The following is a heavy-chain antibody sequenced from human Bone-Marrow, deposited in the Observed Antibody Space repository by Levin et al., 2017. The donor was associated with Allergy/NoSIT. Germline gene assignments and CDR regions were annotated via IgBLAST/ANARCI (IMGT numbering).Heavy chain of an antibody. V-gene: IGHV1-69*06. D-gene: IGHD1-26*01. J-gene: IGHJ6*02. CDR3: ARDAGDMASYFYSGMDV. Sequence: ASVKVSCKASGGTFSSHAINWVRQAPGQGLEWLGGIIPMFGSTNYAQKFQGRVTFAADKSTNTAYMELSSLRSDDTAVYYCARDAGDMASYFYSGMDVWGQGTTVTVSS. CDR2: IIPMFGST. CDR1: GGTFSSHA.